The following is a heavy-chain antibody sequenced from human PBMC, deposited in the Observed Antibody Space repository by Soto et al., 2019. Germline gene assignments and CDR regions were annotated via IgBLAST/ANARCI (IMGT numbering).Heavy chain of an antibody. CDR3: VRDAIGDFPIDH. CDR1: GFTFGNYC. D-gene: IGHD3-10*01. Sequence: EVQLVESGGGLVQPGGSLRLSCAASGFTFGNYCMHWVRQAPGKGLVWVSRINSDGRSTTYADSVKGRFTISRDNAKITLDLQMNSLRAEDTAVYYCVRDAIGDFPIDHWGQGTLVTVSS. CDR2: INSDGRST. V-gene: IGHV3-74*01. J-gene: IGHJ4*02.